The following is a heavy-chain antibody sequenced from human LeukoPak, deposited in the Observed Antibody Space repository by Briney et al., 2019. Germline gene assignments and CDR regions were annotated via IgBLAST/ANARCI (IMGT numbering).Heavy chain of an antibody. CDR1: GYTLTELS. Sequence: ASVKVSCKVSGYTLTELSMHWVRQATGQGLEWMGWVYPNSGNTGYAQKFQGRVTVTRNTSISTAYMELSSLRSEDTAVYYCARMVGSGSLYYYYYGMDVWGQGTTVTVSS. J-gene: IGHJ6*02. CDR3: ARMVGSGSLYYYYYGMDV. D-gene: IGHD3-10*01. V-gene: IGHV1-8*01. CDR2: VYPNSGNT.